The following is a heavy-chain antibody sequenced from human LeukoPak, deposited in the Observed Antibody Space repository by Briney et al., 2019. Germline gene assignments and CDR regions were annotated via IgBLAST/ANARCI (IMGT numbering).Heavy chain of an antibody. D-gene: IGHD4-11*01. CDR3: ATLTVASTFDY. CDR1: GLAFSVYE. V-gene: IGHV3-48*03. J-gene: IGHJ4*02. Sequence: PGGSLRLSCAASGLAFSVYEMYWVRQAPGKGLEWISYISSSGATRYYADSVKGRFTISRDNAYNSLFLQMNSLRAEDTAVYYCATLTVASTFDYWGQGTPVTVSS. CDR2: ISSSGATR.